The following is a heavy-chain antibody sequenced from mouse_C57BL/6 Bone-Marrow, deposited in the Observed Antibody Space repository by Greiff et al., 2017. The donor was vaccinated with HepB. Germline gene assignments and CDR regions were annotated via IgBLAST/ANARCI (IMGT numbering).Heavy chain of an antibody. CDR2: IRLKSDNYAT. CDR1: GFTFSNYW. Sequence: DVKLQESGGGLVQPGGSMKLSCVASGFTFSNYWMNWVRQSPEKGLEWVAQIRLKSDNYATHYAESVKGRFTISRDDSKSSVYLQMNNLRAEDSGIYYCTGARTSDYWGQGTTLTVSS. J-gene: IGHJ2*01. CDR3: TGARTSDY. V-gene: IGHV6-3*01.